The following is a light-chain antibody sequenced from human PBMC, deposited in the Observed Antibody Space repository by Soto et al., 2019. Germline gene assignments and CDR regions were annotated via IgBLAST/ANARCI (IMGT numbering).Light chain of an antibody. CDR2: ENN. J-gene: IGLJ2*01. Sequence: NFMLTQPHSVSESPGKTLSISCTRSSGSIANNDVQWYQQRPGSAPTTVIYENNQRLSGVPDRFSGSTDGSSNSASLTISGLQTEDEADYYCQSYDSDFVVFGGGTKVTVL. CDR1: SGSIANND. CDR3: QSYDSDFVV. V-gene: IGLV6-57*04.